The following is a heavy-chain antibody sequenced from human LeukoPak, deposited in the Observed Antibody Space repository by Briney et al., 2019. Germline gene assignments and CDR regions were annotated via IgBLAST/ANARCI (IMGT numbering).Heavy chain of an antibody. CDR2: IYYSGST. Sequence: KPSETLSLTCSVSGGSISRSSYYWGWIRQHPGKGLEWIGYIYYSGSTYYNPSLKSRVTISVDTSKNQFSLKLSSVTAADTAVYYCARVDSDMGSGSYQFDYWGQGTLVTVSS. V-gene: IGHV4-31*03. CDR3: ARVDSDMGSGSYQFDY. D-gene: IGHD3-10*01. CDR1: GGSISRSSYY. J-gene: IGHJ4*02.